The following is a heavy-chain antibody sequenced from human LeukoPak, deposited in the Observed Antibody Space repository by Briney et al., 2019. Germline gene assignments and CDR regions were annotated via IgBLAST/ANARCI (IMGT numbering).Heavy chain of an antibody. CDR2: IKQDGSEK. CDR3: ARDRTPYDSSGYYPDAFDI. Sequence: GGSLRLSCAASGFTFSSYWMSWVRQAPRKGLEWVANIKQDGSEKYYVDSVKGRFTISRDNAKNSLYLQMNSLRAEDTAVYYCARDRTPYDSSGYYPDAFDIWGQGTMVTVSS. D-gene: IGHD3-22*01. J-gene: IGHJ3*02. V-gene: IGHV3-7*03. CDR1: GFTFSSYW.